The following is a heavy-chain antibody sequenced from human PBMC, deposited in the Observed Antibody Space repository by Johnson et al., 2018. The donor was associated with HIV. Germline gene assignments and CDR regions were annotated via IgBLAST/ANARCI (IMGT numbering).Heavy chain of an antibody. CDR1: GFTVSSNY. Sequence: MQLVESGGGVVQPGRSLRLSCAASGFTVSSNYMSWVRQAPGKGLEWVSVIYSGGSTYYADSVKGRFTISRDNSKNTLYLQMNSLRAEDTALYYCAKDISPLYSSSDAFDIWGQGTMVTVSS. J-gene: IGHJ3*02. V-gene: IGHV3-53*01. D-gene: IGHD6-6*01. CDR3: AKDISPLYSSSDAFDI. CDR2: IYSGGST.